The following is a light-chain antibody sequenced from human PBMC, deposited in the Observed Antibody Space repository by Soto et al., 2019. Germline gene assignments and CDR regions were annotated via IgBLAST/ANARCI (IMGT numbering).Light chain of an antibody. V-gene: IGKV3-20*01. CDR3: QQYRDLPQT. CDR1: QSVRSNY. Sequence: VLTQSPGTLSLSPGERATLSCRASQSVRSNYLAWYQQKPGQAPRLLIYNSSTRATGIPDRFSGSGSGTDFPLTIRRLEPEDFALYYCQQYRDLPQTFGQGTKV. J-gene: IGKJ1*01. CDR2: NSS.